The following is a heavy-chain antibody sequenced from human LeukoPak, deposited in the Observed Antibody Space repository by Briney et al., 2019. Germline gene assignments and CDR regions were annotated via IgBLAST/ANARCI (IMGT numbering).Heavy chain of an antibody. Sequence: RGSLRLSCAASGFTFSSYSMNWVRQAPGKGLEWVSSISSSSSYIYYADSVKGRFTISRDNAKNSLYLQMNSLRAEDTAVYYCARLMVYARFGAFDIWGQGTMVTVSS. CDR1: GFTFSSYS. J-gene: IGHJ3*02. CDR2: ISSSSSYI. CDR3: ARLMVYARFGAFDI. D-gene: IGHD2-8*01. V-gene: IGHV3-21*01.